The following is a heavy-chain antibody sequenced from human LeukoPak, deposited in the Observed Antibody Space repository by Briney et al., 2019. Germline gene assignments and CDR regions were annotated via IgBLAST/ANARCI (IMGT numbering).Heavy chain of an antibody. Sequence: SGRGLSLSCAASGFTLQEYALHWVPQPPAKGLEWGSDLRWSNRSIGYADSVKGRFTSSRDNAKNSLYLQMNSLRAEDMALYYSAKVYSSSWYFSPLFDYWGQGTLVTVSS. CDR3: AKVYSSSWYFSPLFDY. CDR1: GFTLQEYA. D-gene: IGHD6-13*01. V-gene: IGHV3-9*03. CDR2: LRWSNRSI. J-gene: IGHJ4*02.